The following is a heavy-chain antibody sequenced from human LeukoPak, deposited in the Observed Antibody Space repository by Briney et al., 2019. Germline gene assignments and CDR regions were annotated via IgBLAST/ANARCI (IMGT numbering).Heavy chain of an antibody. Sequence: GSTNYNPSLKSRVTISVDTSKNQFSLKLSSVTAADTAVYYCARQSHYDFWSGYYRGGFDYWGQGTLVTVSS. CDR2: GST. CDR3: ARQSHYDFWSGYYRGGFDY. J-gene: IGHJ4*02. V-gene: IGHV4-34*01. D-gene: IGHD3-3*01.